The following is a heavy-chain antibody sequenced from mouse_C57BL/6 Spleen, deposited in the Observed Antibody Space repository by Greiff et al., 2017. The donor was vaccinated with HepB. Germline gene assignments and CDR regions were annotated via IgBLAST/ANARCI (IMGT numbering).Heavy chain of an antibody. CDR1: GFTFSDYG. CDR3: AKLTGTDYCAMDY. D-gene: IGHD4-1*01. J-gene: IGHJ4*01. Sequence: EVKLVESGGGLVKPGGSLKLSCAASGFTFSDYGMHWVRQAPEKGLEWVAYISSGSSTIYYADTVKGRFTISRDNAKNTLFLQMTSLRSEDTAMYYCAKLTGTDYCAMDYWGQGTSVTVAS. V-gene: IGHV5-17*01. CDR2: ISSGSSTI.